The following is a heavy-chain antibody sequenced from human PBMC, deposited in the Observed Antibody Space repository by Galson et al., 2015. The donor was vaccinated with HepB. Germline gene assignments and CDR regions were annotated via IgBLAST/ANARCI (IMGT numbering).Heavy chain of an antibody. V-gene: IGHV3-20*04. Sequence: SLRLSCAASGFTFDDYGMSWVRQAPGKGLEWVSGINWNGGSTGYADSVKGRFTISRDNAKNSPYLQMNSLRAEDTALYYCARVQRFGESLDYWGQGTLVTVSS. CDR1: GFTFDDYG. J-gene: IGHJ4*02. CDR2: INWNGGST. CDR3: ARVQRFGESLDY. D-gene: IGHD3-10*01.